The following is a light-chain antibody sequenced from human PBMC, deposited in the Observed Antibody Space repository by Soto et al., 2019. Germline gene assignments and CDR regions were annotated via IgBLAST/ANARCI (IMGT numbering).Light chain of an antibody. V-gene: IGKV1-39*01. CDR3: QQSYSTPYT. J-gene: IGKJ2*01. CDR1: QSISSY. Sequence: DIKMTQSPSSLSASVGDRVTITCRASQSISSYLNWYQQKPGKDPRLLICAASSLGSGVLTRFSGSGSGTDFSLTISSLQPEDFATYYCQQSYSTPYTFGQGTKVDIK. CDR2: AAS.